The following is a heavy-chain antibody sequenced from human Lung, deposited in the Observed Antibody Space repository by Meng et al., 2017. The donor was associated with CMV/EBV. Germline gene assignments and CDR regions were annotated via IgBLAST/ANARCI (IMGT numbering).Heavy chain of an antibody. CDR2: ISAYNGNT. V-gene: IGHV1-18*01. Sequence: ASVKVSCKASGYTFTSYGISWVRQAPGQGLEWMGWISAYNGNTNYAQKLQGRVTMTTDTSTSTAYMELRSLRSDDPAVYYCARIGATSSYYYGMDVWGQGTXVTVSS. J-gene: IGHJ6*02. CDR3: ARIGATSSYYYGMDV. CDR1: GYTFTSYG. D-gene: IGHD1-26*01.